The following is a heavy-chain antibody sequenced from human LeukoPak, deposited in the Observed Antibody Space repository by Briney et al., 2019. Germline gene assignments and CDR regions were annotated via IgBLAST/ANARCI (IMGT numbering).Heavy chain of an antibody. CDR1: GGSISSSSYY. V-gene: IGHV4-39*07. D-gene: IGHD2-2*01. CDR2: IYYSGST. CDR3: ATRSPYCSSTSCAVVSNWFDP. Sequence: SETLSLTCTVSGGSISSSSYYWGWIRQPPGKGLEWIGSIYYSGSTYYNPSLKSRVTISVDTSKNQFSLKLSSVTAADTAVYYCATRSPYCSSTSCAVVSNWFDPWGQGTLVTVSS. J-gene: IGHJ5*02.